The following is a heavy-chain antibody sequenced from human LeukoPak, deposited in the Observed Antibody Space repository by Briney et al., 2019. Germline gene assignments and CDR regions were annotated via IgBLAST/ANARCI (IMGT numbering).Heavy chain of an antibody. J-gene: IGHJ3*01. CDR2: ISHTGRT. CDR1: HGSLSGFY. D-gene: IGHD2-21*02. CDR3: AKVHVTGDAFDV. V-gene: IGHV4-34*01. Sequence: SETLSLTCDVYHGSLSGFYWSWIRQPPGKGLEWIGEISHTGRTNYNPSLGSRLIISLDTLKKQFYLRVPSVTAADTAVYYCAKVHVTGDAFDVWGQGTMVTVSS.